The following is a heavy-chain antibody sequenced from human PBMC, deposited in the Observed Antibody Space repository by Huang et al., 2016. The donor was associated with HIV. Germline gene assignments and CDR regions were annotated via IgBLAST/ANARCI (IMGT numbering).Heavy chain of an antibody. CDR1: GFTFSSYW. D-gene: IGHD3-10*01. V-gene: IGHV3-74*01. J-gene: IGHJ4*02. CDR3: ARGSRQGKYYYGSGTAY. CDR2: IKSDGSST. Sequence: AASGFTFSSYWMHWVRQVPGKGLVWVSHIKSDGSSTSYADSVKGRFTISRDNAKNTLYLQMNRLRAEDTAVYYCARGSRQGKYYYGSGTAYWGQGTLVTVSS.